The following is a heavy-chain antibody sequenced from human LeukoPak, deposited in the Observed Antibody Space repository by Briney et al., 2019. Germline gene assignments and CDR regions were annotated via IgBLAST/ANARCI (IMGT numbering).Heavy chain of an antibody. CDR2: ISYDGSNK. Sequence: GGSLRLSCAASGFTFSDYYMSWIRQAPGKGLEWVAVISYDGSNKYYADSVKGRFSISRDNSKNTLYLQMNSLRAEDTAVYYCARASSGSYYGGYLPDYFDYWGQGTLVTVSS. V-gene: IGHV3-30*03. D-gene: IGHD1-26*01. J-gene: IGHJ4*02. CDR3: ARASSGSYYGGYLPDYFDY. CDR1: GFTFSDYY.